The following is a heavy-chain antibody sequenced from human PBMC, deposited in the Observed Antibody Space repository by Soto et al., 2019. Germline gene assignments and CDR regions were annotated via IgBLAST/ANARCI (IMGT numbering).Heavy chain of an antibody. D-gene: IGHD3-10*01. CDR3: ARYLWFGDYYFDY. Sequence: SETLSLTCTVSGGSISSGGYYWSWIRQHPGKGLEWIGYIYYSGSTYYNPSLKSRVTISVDTSKNQFSLKLSSVTAADTAVYYCARYLWFGDYYFDYWGQGTLVTVSS. CDR1: GGSISSGGYY. CDR2: IYYSGST. V-gene: IGHV4-31*03. J-gene: IGHJ4*02.